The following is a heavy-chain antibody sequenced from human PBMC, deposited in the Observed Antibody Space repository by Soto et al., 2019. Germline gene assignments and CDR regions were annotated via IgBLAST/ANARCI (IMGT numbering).Heavy chain of an antibody. CDR2: IYYSGST. CDR3: ARGGGGLLLWFGELLSGMDV. CDR1: GGSISSGDYY. V-gene: IGHV4-30-4*01. Sequence: QVQLQESGPGLVKPSQTLSLTCTVSGGSISSGDYYWSWIRQPPGKGLEWIGYIYYSGSTYYNPSLKSRVTISVDPSKNQFSLKLSSVTAADTAVYYCARGGGGLLLWFGELLSGMDVWGQGTTVTVSS. D-gene: IGHD3-10*01. J-gene: IGHJ6*02.